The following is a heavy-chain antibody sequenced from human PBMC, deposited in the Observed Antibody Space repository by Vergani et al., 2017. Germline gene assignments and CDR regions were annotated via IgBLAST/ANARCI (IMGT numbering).Heavy chain of an antibody. CDR3: ARSRIYYVAGSPHY. D-gene: IGHD3-10*01. V-gene: IGHV4-61*02. CDR2: IHASGTK. CDR1: GASITSGSFY. Sequence: QVHLNEAGPGLVKPSQTLSLTCTVSGASITSGSFYWSWIRQPAGKGLEWIGRIHASGTKNYNPSLRSRVTLSVDTSKNQLSLKMISMTAADTAVYYCARSRIYYVAGSPHYWGQGTLVTVSS. J-gene: IGHJ4*02.